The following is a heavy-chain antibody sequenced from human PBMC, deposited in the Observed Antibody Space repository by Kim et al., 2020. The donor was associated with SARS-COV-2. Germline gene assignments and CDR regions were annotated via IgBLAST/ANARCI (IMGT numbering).Heavy chain of an antibody. D-gene: IGHD4-4*01. J-gene: IGHJ6*02. Sequence: GGSLRLSCAASGFTFSSYSMNWVRQAPGKGLEWVSSISSSSSYIYYADSVKGRFTISRDNAKNSLYLQMNSLRAEDTAVYYCARDLGSTVINYYYYGMDVGGPGTTVNVPS. V-gene: IGHV3-21*01. CDR2: ISSSSSYI. CDR3: ARDLGSTVINYYYYGMDV. CDR1: GFTFSSYS.